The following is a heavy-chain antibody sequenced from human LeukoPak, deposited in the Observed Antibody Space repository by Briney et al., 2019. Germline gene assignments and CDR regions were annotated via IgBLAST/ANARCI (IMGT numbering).Heavy chain of an antibody. Sequence: GGSLRLSCAASGFTFSSYWMSWVRQAPGKGLEWVANIKQDGSEKYYVDSVKGRFTISRDDAKNSLYLQMSSLRAEDTAVYYCARDSSWRRGGTLGGVDWFDPWGQGTLVTVSS. CDR2: IKQDGSEK. V-gene: IGHV3-7*01. J-gene: IGHJ5*02. CDR3: ARDSSWRRGGTLGGVDWFDP. CDR1: GFTFSSYW. D-gene: IGHD2-15*01.